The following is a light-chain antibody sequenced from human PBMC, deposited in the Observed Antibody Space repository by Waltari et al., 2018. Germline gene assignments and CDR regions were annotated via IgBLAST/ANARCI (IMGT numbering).Light chain of an antibody. Sequence: QSVLTQPPSATGSPGQSVTISCTGTNSDVGAYNYVSWYQQHPGKVPKLLIYEVTKRPSGVPDLFSGSKSVNTASLTVSGLQADDEADYYCSSYAHNNHFVFGTGTKVTVL. CDR1: NSDVGAYNY. V-gene: IGLV2-8*01. J-gene: IGLJ1*01. CDR3: SSYAHNNHFV. CDR2: EVT.